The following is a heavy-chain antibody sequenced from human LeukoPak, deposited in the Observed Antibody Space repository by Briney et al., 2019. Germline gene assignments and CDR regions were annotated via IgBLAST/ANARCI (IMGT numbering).Heavy chain of an antibody. CDR1: GFTFSSYA. J-gene: IGHJ4*02. D-gene: IGHD2-21*01. Sequence: PGGSLRLSCAASGFTFSSYAMSWVRQAPGKGLEWVSAISGSGGSTYYADSVKGRFTISKDNSKNTLYLQMNSLRAEDTAVYYCAKPWSGGDNFDYWGQGTLVTVSS. CDR3: AKPWSGGDNFDY. CDR2: ISGSGGST. V-gene: IGHV3-23*01.